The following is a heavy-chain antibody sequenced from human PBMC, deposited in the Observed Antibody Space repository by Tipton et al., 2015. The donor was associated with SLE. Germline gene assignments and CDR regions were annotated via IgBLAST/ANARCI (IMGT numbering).Heavy chain of an antibody. V-gene: IGHV3-33*01. CDR3: VRDGGNGYNDIDY. CDR1: GFTFSSYG. CDR2: IWYDGSNK. J-gene: IGHJ4*02. Sequence: SLRLSCAASGFTFSSYGMHWVRQAPGKGLEWVAVIWYDGSNKYYADSVKGRFTISRDNSKNTLYLQMNSLRAGDTAVYFCVRDGGNGYNDIDYWGQGTLVTVSS. D-gene: IGHD5-24*01.